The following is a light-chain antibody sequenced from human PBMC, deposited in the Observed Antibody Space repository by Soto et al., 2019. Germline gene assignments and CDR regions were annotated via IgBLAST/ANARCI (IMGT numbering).Light chain of an antibody. CDR3: SSYTSSSTYV. V-gene: IGLV2-14*01. Sequence: QSVLTQPASVSGSPGQSITISCTGTSSDVGTYNYVSWNQQHPGKAPKLMIYEVSNRPSGVSNRFSDSKSGNTASLTISGLQAEDEADYYCSSYTSSSTYVFGTGTKVTVL. CDR1: SSDVGTYNY. CDR2: EVS. J-gene: IGLJ1*01.